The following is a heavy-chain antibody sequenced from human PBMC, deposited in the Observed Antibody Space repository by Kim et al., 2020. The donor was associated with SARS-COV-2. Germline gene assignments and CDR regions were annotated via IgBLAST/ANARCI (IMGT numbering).Heavy chain of an antibody. Sequence: SETLSLTCTVSGCSISSYYWSWIRQPPGKGLEWIGYIYYSGSTNYNPSLKSRVTISVDTSKNQFPLKLSSVTAADTAAFYCARALTTRVDVWGHGTTVT. CDR1: GCSISSYY. J-gene: IGHJ6*02. V-gene: IGHV4-59*01. D-gene: IGHD4-4*01. CDR3: ARALTTRVDV. CDR2: IYYSGST.